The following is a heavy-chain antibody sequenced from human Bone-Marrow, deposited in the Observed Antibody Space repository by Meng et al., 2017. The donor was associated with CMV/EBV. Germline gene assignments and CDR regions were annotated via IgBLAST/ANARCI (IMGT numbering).Heavy chain of an antibody. Sequence: LRLSCAVSGYSISSSNWWGWIRQPPGKGLEWIGYIYYSGSIYYNPSLKSRVTMSVDTSKNQFSLKLSSVTAVDTAVYYCARAGFWSGYYRYYFDYWDQGTLVTVSS. V-gene: IGHV4-28*02. J-gene: IGHJ4*02. CDR3: ARAGFWSGYYRYYFDY. CDR2: IYYSGSI. CDR1: GYSISSSNW. D-gene: IGHD3-3*01.